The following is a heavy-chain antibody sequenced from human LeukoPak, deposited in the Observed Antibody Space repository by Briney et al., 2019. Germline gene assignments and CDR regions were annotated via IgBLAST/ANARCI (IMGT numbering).Heavy chain of an antibody. Sequence: SETLSLTCTVCGGSLSGYFWNWIRQSPGKGLQWMGEINHSGTTNYNPSLESRLTLSLDTSKNLFSLNLRSVTAADAAVYFCARGPYGLDIWGQGTTVIVSS. CDR3: ARGPYGLDI. CDR2: INHSGTT. V-gene: IGHV4-34*01. CDR1: GGSLSGYF. J-gene: IGHJ6*02.